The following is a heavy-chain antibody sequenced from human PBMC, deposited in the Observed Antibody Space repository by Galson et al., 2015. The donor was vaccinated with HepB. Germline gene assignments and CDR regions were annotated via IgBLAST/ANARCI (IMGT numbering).Heavy chain of an antibody. Sequence: PALVKPTPTLTLTCTFSGFSLNTTGVCVSWIRQPPGKALEWLALIDWDDDKYYRSSLRTRLTISKDTSKNQVVLTMTDMDPVDTGTYYCARSETTSMFRFDPWGQGTLVTVSP. CDR1: GFSLNTTGVC. CDR3: ARSETTSMFRFDP. V-gene: IGHV2-70*01. CDR2: IDWDDDK. D-gene: IGHD4-17*01. J-gene: IGHJ5*02.